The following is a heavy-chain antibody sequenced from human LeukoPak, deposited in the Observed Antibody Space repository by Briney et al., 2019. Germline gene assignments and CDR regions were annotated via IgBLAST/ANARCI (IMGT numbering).Heavy chain of an antibody. V-gene: IGHV3-7*01. CDR3: ARHRTASDY. CDR1: GFTFTTYW. J-gene: IGHJ4*02. Sequence: GGSLRLSCAASGFTFTTYWMSWVRQAPGKGLEWVANIKQDGTEKYYVDSVKGRFTISRDNAKNSLYLQMNSLRVEDTAVYYCARHRTASDYWGQGTLVTVSS. D-gene: IGHD3-16*02. CDR2: IKQDGTEK.